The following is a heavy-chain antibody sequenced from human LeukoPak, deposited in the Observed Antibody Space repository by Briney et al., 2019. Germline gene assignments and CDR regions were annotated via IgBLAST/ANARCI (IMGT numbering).Heavy chain of an antibody. CDR3: ARGEAAAGASWFAP. CDR2: IYYSGST. D-gene: IGHD6-13*01. J-gene: IGHJ5*02. V-gene: IGHV4-61*01. CDR1: GGSISSSSYY. Sequence: PSETLSLTCPVSGGSISSSSYYWSWIRQPPGKGLEWIGYIYYSGSTNNSPSLKSRVTISVDTSKNQFSLKLSSVTAADTAVHYCARGEAAAGASWFAPWGQGTLVTVSS.